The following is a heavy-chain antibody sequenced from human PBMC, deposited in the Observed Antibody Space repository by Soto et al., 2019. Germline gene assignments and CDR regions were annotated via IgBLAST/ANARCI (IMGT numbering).Heavy chain of an antibody. CDR2: IIPILGIA. CDR3: ARDRSHYDFWSGSAFDY. J-gene: IGHJ4*02. V-gene: IGHV1-69*08. Sequence: QVQLVQSGAEVKKPGSSVKVSCKASGGTFSSYTISWVRQAPGQGLEWMGRIIPILGIANYAQKFQGRVTITADKSTSTAYMELSSLRSDDTAVYYCARDRSHYDFWSGSAFDYWGQGTLVTVSS. CDR1: GGTFSSYT. D-gene: IGHD3-3*01.